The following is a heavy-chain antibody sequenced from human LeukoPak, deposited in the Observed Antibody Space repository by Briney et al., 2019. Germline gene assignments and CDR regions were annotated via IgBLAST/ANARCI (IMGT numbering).Heavy chain of an antibody. CDR1: GGSISKYY. Sequence: SETLSLTCTVSGGSISKYYWSWIRQPPGRGLEWIGYIYYTGSTNYNPSLKSRVTISVDTSKNQFSLKLKSVTAADTAVYYCARGPQVVTAGPDAFDIWGQGTMVTVSS. CDR3: ARGPQVVTAGPDAFDI. CDR2: IYYTGST. D-gene: IGHD2-21*02. V-gene: IGHV4-59*01. J-gene: IGHJ3*02.